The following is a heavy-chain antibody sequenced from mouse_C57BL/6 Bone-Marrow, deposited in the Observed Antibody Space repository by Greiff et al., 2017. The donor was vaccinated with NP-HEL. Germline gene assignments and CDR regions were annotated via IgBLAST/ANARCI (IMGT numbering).Heavy chain of an antibody. D-gene: IGHD2-2*01. CDR1: GYSITSGYY. V-gene: IGHV3-6*01. CDR2: ISYDGSN. J-gene: IGHJ2*01. Sequence: VQLKESGPGLVKPSQSLSLTCSVTGYSITSGYYWNWIRQFPGNKLEWMGYISYDGSNNYNPSLKNRISITRDTSKNQFFLKLNSVTTEDTATYYCARDRVYYGYDNYWGQGTTLTVSS. CDR3: ARDRVYYGYDNY.